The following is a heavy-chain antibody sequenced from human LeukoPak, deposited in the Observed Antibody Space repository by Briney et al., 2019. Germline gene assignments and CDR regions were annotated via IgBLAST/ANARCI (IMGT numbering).Heavy chain of an antibody. V-gene: IGHV4-4*02. J-gene: IGHJ4*02. CDR2: IHHSGGT. D-gene: IGHD7-27*01. CDR3: ATRWVLTGEPY. Sequence: SGTLPLTCAVSGGSISSTEWYTWVHQPPGQGLEWIGEIHHSGGTNYNVSLKSRVTISLDKSKNQFSLDLTSMTAADTAVYYCATRWVLTGEPYWGQGTLVTVSS. CDR1: GGSISSTEW.